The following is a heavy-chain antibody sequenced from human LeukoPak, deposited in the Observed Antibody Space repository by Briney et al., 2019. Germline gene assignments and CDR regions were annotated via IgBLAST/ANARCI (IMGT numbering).Heavy chain of an antibody. D-gene: IGHD3-9*01. CDR2: INPNSGGT. Sequence: GASVKVSCKASGYTFTGYYMHWVRQAPEQGLEWMGWINPNSGGTNYAQKFQGRVTMTRDTSISTAYMELSRLRSDDTAVYYCARESIVRYFDWLLTRRDAFDIWGQGTMVTVSS. CDR3: ARESIVRYFDWLLTRRDAFDI. V-gene: IGHV1-2*02. CDR1: GYTFTGYY. J-gene: IGHJ3*02.